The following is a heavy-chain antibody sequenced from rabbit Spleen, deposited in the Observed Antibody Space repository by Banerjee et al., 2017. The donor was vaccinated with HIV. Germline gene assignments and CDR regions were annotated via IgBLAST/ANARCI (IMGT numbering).Heavy chain of an antibody. CDR3: ARDGGKDSKVMDVPSL. D-gene: IGHD6-1*01. CDR1: GFDFSNNG. CDR2: IHVGSSGST. V-gene: IGHV1S40*01. J-gene: IGHJ4*01. Sequence: QSLEESGGDLVKPGASLTLTCTASGFDFSNNGMCWVRQAPGKGLEWIACIHVGSSGSTYYASWAKGRFTISKTSSTTVTLQMTSLTAADTATYFCARDGGKDSKVMDVPSLWGPGTLVTVS.